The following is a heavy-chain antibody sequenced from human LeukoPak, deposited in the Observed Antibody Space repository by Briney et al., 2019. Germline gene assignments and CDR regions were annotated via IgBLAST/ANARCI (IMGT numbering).Heavy chain of an antibody. V-gene: IGHV4-61*05. Sequence: SETLSLTCTVSGGSISSSSYYWGWIRQLPGKGLEWIGYIYYSGSTNYNPSLKSRVTISVDTSKNQFSLKLSSVTAADTAVYYCAREVRGAWYWGQGTLVTVSS. CDR1: GGSISSSSYY. CDR3: AREVRGAWY. J-gene: IGHJ4*02. CDR2: IYYSGST. D-gene: IGHD3-10*01.